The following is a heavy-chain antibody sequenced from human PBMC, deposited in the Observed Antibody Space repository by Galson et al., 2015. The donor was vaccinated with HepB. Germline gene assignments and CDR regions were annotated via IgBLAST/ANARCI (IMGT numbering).Heavy chain of an antibody. CDR2: ITYDGTNK. Sequence: SLRFSCAASGFTFNSYAMHWVRQAPGKGLQWVAVITYDGTNKFYARSVKGRFTISRDNSGNTLFLHTNSLRPEDTALYYCVKGGGYSAIRGRGGFDSWGQGALVTVSS. CDR3: VKGGGYSAIRGRGGFDS. CDR1: GFTFNSYA. J-gene: IGHJ4*02. V-gene: IGHV3-30*04. D-gene: IGHD5-12*01.